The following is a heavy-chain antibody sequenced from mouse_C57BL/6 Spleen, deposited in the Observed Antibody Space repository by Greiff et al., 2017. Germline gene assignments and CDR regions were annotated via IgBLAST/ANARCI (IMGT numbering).Heavy chain of an antibody. Sequence: VQLQQPGAELVRPGTSVKLSCKASGYTFTSYWMHWVKQRPGQGLEWIGVIDPSDSYTNYNQKFKGKATLTVDTSSSTAYMQLSSLTSEDSAVYYCAREGVLVLRQGYFDVWGTGTTVTVSS. CDR2: IDPSDSYT. CDR1: GYTFTSYW. D-gene: IGHD1-2*01. V-gene: IGHV1-59*01. J-gene: IGHJ1*03. CDR3: AREGVLVLRQGYFDV.